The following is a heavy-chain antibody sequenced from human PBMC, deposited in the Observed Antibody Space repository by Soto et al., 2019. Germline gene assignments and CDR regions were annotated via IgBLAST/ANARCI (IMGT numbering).Heavy chain of an antibody. CDR1: GYTFTSYG. J-gene: IGHJ6*01. Sequence: ASVKVSCKASGYTFTSYGISWVRQAPGQGLEWMGWISAYNGNTNYAQKLQGRVTMTTDTSTSTAYMELRGLRSDDTAVYYCARHKGHHTYYDFWSRYWNTPWPPGGMDVWGEGTKVTVSS. D-gene: IGHD3-3*01. CDR2: ISAYNGNT. CDR3: ARHKGHHTYYDFWSRYWNTPWPPGGMDV. V-gene: IGHV1-18*01.